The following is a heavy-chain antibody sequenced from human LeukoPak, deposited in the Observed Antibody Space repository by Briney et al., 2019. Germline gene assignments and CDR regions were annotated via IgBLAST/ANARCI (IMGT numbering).Heavy chain of an antibody. V-gene: IGHV1-24*01. J-gene: IGHJ6*03. Sequence: ASVKVSCKVSGYTLTELSMHWVRQAPGKGLEWMGGFDPEDGETIYAQKFQGRVTMTEDTSTDTAYMELSSLRSEDTAVYYCAAFDILTGYYRKAFRYYMDVWGKGTTVTVSS. CDR3: AAFDILTGYYRKAFRYYMDV. D-gene: IGHD3-9*01. CDR2: FDPEDGET. CDR1: GYTLTELS.